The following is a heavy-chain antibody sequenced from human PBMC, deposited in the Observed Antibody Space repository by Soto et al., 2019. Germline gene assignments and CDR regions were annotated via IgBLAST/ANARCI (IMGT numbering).Heavy chain of an antibody. CDR1: GLTFKDYP. CDR2: IGAAGTTR. Sequence: GSSLRLSCAASGLTFKDYPMSWVLQAPGKGLEWVSAIGAAGTTRYYADSVKGRFAISRDNSKNILFLRMSSLRPEDTALYYCVKDYGRNWNYVFDFWGQGTLVTVSS. V-gene: IGHV3-23*01. CDR3: VKDYGRNWNYVFDF. D-gene: IGHD1-7*01. J-gene: IGHJ4*02.